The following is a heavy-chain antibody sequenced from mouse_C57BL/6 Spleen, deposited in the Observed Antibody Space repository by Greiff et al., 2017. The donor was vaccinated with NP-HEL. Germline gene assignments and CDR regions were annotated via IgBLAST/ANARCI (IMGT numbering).Heavy chain of an antibody. V-gene: IGHV5-4*01. CDR2: ISDGGSYT. J-gene: IGHJ4*01. D-gene: IGHD2-5*01. Sequence: EVQLVESGGGLVKPGGSLKLSCAASGFTFSSYAMSWVRQTPEKRLEWVATISDGGSYTYYPDNVKGRFTISRDNAKNNLYLQMSHLKSEDTAMYYCASAYYSNYPYYAMDYWGQGTSVTVSS. CDR3: ASAYYSNYPYYAMDY. CDR1: GFTFSSYA.